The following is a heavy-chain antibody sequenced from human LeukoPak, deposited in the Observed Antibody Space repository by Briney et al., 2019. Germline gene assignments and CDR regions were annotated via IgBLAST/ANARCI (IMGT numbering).Heavy chain of an antibody. CDR3: VKGGGAVADLMIY. J-gene: IGHJ4*02. V-gene: IGHV3-9*01. Sequence: PGRSLRLSCAASGFIFGDYAMHWVRQPPGKGLEWVSGISWNSGFIKYADSVKGRFKISRDNAKSSLSLQMNSLRSEDTAFYYCVKGGGAVADLMIYWGQGTLVTVSS. CDR1: GFIFGDYA. D-gene: IGHD6-19*01. CDR2: ISWNSGFI.